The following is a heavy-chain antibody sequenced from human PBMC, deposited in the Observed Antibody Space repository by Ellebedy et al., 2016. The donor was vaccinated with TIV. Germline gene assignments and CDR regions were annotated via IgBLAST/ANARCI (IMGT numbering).Heavy chain of an antibody. Sequence: SETLSLTCAVYGGSFSGYYWSWIRQPPGKGLEWIGEINHSGSTNYNPSLKSRVTISVDTSKNQFSLKLSFVTAADTAVYYCARQRYSSSYFDYWGQGTLVTVSS. D-gene: IGHD6-19*01. CDR3: ARQRYSSSYFDY. CDR2: INHSGST. CDR1: GGSFSGYY. V-gene: IGHV4-34*01. J-gene: IGHJ4*02.